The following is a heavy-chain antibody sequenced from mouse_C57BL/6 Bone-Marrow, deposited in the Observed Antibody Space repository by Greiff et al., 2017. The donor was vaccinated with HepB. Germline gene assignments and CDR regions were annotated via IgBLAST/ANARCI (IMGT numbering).Heavy chain of an antibody. CDR2: ISSGSSTI. CDR1: GFTFSDYG. J-gene: IGHJ2*01. Sequence: EVKLMESGGGLVKPGGSLKLSCAASGFTFSDYGMHWVRQAPEKGLEWVAYISSGSSTIYYADTVKGRFTISRDNAKNTLFLQMTSLRSEDTSIYYCARERPDGYLDYWGQGTTLTVSS. D-gene: IGHD2-3*01. V-gene: IGHV5-17*01. CDR3: ARERPDGYLDY.